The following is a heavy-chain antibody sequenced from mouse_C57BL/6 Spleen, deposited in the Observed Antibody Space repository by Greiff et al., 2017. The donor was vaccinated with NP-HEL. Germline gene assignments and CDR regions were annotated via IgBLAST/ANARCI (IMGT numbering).Heavy chain of an antibody. CDR2: INPNNGGT. Sequence: VQLQQSGPELVKPGASVKISCKASGYTFTDYYMNWVKQSHGKSLEWIGDINPNNGGTSYNQKFKGKATLTVDKSSSTAYMELRSLTSEDSAVYYCARGSSGSDYWGQGTTLTVSS. CDR3: ARGSSGSDY. V-gene: IGHV1-26*01. J-gene: IGHJ2*01. D-gene: IGHD3-2*02. CDR1: GYTFTDYY.